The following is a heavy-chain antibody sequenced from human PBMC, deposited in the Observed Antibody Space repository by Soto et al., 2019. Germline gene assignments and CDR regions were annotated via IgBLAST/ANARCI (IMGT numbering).Heavy chain of an antibody. CDR2: INPSGGST. D-gene: IGHD2-15*01. Sequence: KVSCKASGYTFTRYSMHYVLQAPGQWLYWMGIINPSGGSTSYAQKFQGRVTMTRDTSTSTVYMELSSLRSEDTAVYYCARDARVVAATRWNWFDPWGQGTLVNVS. J-gene: IGHJ5*02. CDR1: GYTFTRYS. V-gene: IGHV1-46*01. CDR3: ARDARVVAATRWNWFDP.